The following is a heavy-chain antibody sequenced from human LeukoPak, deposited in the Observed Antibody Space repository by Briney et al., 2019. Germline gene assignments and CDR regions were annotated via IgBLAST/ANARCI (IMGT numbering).Heavy chain of an antibody. CDR2: LYYSGPT. CDR3: ARRYCSGAVCYGGDSYYYMDV. D-gene: IGHD2-2*01. Sequence: PSQTLSLTCTVSGGTISTSLYYWGWIRQPPGKGLEWIGSLYYSGPTYYNPSLKSRVTISIDTSKNQFSLRLTSVTAADTAVYYCARRYCSGAVCYGGDSYYYMDVWGKGTTVTISS. V-gene: IGHV4-39*01. J-gene: IGHJ6*03. CDR1: GGTISTSLYY.